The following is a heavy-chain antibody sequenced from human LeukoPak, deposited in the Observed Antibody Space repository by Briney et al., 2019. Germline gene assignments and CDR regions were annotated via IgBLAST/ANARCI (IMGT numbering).Heavy chain of an antibody. CDR1: GFTFNNYA. J-gene: IGHJ4*02. CDR2: ISGGGETT. CDR3: ARDYAGYVGYFFFDY. Sequence: GGSLRLSCAAAGFTFNNYAMNWVRQAPGKGLEWVLSISGGGETTYYADSAKGRFTISRDNSQNTLYLQMNSLRAEDTAVYYCARDYAGYVGYFFFDYWGQGTLVTVSS. D-gene: IGHD4-17*01. V-gene: IGHV3-23*01.